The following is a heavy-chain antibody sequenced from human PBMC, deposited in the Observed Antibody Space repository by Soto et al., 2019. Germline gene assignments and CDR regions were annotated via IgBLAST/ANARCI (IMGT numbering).Heavy chain of an antibody. V-gene: IGHV4-31*03. D-gene: IGHD4-17*01. CDR2: IYYSGST. Sequence: SETLSLTCTVSGGSISSGGYYWSWIRQHPGKGLEWIGYIYYSGSTYYNPSLKSRVTISVDTSKNQFSLKLSSVTAADTAVYYCAIGDEYILDYWGQGTLVTVSS. J-gene: IGHJ4*02. CDR3: AIGDEYILDY. CDR1: GGSISSGGYY.